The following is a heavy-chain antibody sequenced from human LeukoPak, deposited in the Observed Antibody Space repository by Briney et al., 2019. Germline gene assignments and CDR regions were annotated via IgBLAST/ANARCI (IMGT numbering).Heavy chain of an antibody. V-gene: IGHV3-30-3*01. CDR3: ARDFGPDYYDSSGYPDY. J-gene: IGHJ4*02. CDR1: GFTFSSYA. CDR2: ISYDGSNK. D-gene: IGHD3-22*01. Sequence: GGSLRLSCAASGFTFSSYAMHWVRQAPGKGLEWVAVISYDGSNKYYADSVKGRFTISRDNSKNTLYLQMNSLRAEDTAMYYCARDFGPDYYDSSGYPDYWGQGTLVTVSS.